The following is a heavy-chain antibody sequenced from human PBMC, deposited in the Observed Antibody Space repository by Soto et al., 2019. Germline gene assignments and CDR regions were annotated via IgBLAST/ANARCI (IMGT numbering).Heavy chain of an antibody. Sequence: GGSLRLSCGASGFTFSGSAMHWVRQASGKGLEWVGRIRSKANSYATAYAASVKGRFTISRDDSKNTAYLQMNSLKTEDTAVYYCTIFSGSYYNVEYWGQGTLVTVSS. J-gene: IGHJ4*02. V-gene: IGHV3-73*01. CDR3: TIFSGSYYNVEY. CDR2: IRSKANSYAT. D-gene: IGHD3-10*01. CDR1: GFTFSGSA.